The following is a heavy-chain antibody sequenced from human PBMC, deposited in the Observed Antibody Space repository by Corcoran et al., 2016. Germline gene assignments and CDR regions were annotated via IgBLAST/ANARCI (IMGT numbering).Heavy chain of an antibody. D-gene: IGHD6-19*01. CDR2: ISSSSSTI. J-gene: IGHJ4*02. Sequence: EVQLVESGGGLVQPGGSLRLSCAASGFTFSSYSMNWVRQAPGKGLEWVSYISSSSSTIYYAASVKGRFTISRDNAKNSLYLQMNSLRAEDKAVYYCARDLPRYSSGWYIDYWGQGTLVTVSS. CDR3: ARDLPRYSSGWYIDY. CDR1: GFTFSSYS. V-gene: IGHV3-48*04.